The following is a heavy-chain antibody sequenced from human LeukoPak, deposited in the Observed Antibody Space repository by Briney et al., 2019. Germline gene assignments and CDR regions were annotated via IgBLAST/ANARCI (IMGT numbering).Heavy chain of an antibody. CDR1: GGSFSDYS. J-gene: IGHJ5*02. D-gene: IGHD2-2*01. CDR3: ARRGVPAARGWFDP. CDR2: INHSGST. Sequence: SETLSLTCAVYGGSFSDYSWSWIRQPPGKGLEWIGEINHSGSTDYSPSLKSRVAISVDTSKNQFSLKLISVTAADTAVHYCARRGVPAARGWFDPWGQGTLVTVSS. V-gene: IGHV4-34*01.